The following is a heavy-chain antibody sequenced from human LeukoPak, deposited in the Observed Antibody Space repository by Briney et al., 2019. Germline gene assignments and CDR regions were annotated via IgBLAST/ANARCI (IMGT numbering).Heavy chain of an antibody. CDR1: GFTFSNYG. CDR2: ISYDGSNK. J-gene: IGHJ4*02. CDR3: AKTVRTRWGFDY. Sequence: GGSLRLSCAASGFTFSNYGMHWVRQAPGKGLEWVAVISYDGSNKYYADSVKGRFAISRDNSKNTLYLQMSSLRAEDTALYYCAKTVRTRWGFDYWGQGTLVTVSS. D-gene: IGHD4-23*01. V-gene: IGHV3-30*18.